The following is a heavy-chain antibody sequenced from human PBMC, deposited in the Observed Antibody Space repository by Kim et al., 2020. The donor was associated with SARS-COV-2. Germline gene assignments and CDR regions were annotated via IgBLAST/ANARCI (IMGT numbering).Heavy chain of an antibody. CDR1: GFTFGDYA. J-gene: IGHJ4*02. Sequence: GGSLRLSCTASGFTFGDYAMSWVRQAPGKGLEWVGFIRSKAYGGTTEYAASVKGRFTISRDDSKSIAYLQMNSLKTEDTAVYYCTRGGVPAAMAEYWGQGTLVTVSS. CDR3: TRGGVPAAMAEY. CDR2: IRSKAYGGTT. V-gene: IGHV3-49*04. D-gene: IGHD2-2*01.